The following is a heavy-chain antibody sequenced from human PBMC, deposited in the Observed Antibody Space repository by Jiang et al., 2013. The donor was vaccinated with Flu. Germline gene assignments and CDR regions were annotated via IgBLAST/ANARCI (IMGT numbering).Heavy chain of an antibody. CDR2: IYYSGRT. V-gene: IGHV4-59*01. CDR3: ARWDSGLGRFDP. D-gene: IGHD1-26*01. CDR1: GGSFSAYY. J-gene: IGHJ5*02. Sequence: LLKPSETLSLTCAVYGGSFSAYYWSWIRQPPGKGLEWIGNIYYSGRTDYNPSLKSRVTISVDTSNNQFSLRLSSVTAADTAVYYCARWDSGLGRFDPWGQGTLVTVSS.